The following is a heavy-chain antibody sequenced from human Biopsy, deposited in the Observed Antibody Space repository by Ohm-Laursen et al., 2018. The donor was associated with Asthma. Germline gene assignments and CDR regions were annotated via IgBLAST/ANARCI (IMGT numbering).Heavy chain of an antibody. J-gene: IGHJ4*02. V-gene: IGHV1-24*01. CDR1: GYSLTDLS. Sequence: GASVKVSCKISGYSLTDLSMHWVRQAPGQGLEWMGGHDHEEGGTVNAWRFQGRVTMTEDTSTDTAYMELSSLSSADTAVYYCASDFPKDYVRYNFQFWGQGTLVTVSS. CDR3: ASDFPKDYVRYNFQF. CDR2: HDHEEGGT. D-gene: IGHD4-17*01.